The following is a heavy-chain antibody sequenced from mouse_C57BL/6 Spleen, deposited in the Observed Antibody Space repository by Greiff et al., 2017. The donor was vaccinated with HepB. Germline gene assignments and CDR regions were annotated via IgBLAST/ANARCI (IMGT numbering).Heavy chain of an antibody. Sequence: EVQLVESGGGLVKPGGSLKLSCAASGFTFSDYGMHRVRQAPEKGLEWVAYISSGSSTIYYADTVKGRFTISRDNAKNTLFLQMTSLRSEDTAMYYCARDDGFFDYWGQGTTLTVSS. V-gene: IGHV5-17*01. J-gene: IGHJ2*01. CDR3: ARDDGFFDY. CDR2: ISSGSSTI. CDR1: GFTFSDYG. D-gene: IGHD2-3*01.